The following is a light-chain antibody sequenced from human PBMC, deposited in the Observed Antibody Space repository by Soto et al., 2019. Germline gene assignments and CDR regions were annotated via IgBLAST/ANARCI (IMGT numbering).Light chain of an antibody. CDR2: EVS. J-gene: IGLJ1*01. CDR3: SSCGDNDIYV. Sequence: QSALTQPASVSGSPGQSITISCTGTNSDVGAYNYVSWYQQHPGKAPKLMISEVSNRPSGVSNRFSGSKSGNTASLTISGLQAEDEADYYCSSCGDNDIYVFGTGTKLTVL. CDR1: NSDVGAYNY. V-gene: IGLV2-14*01.